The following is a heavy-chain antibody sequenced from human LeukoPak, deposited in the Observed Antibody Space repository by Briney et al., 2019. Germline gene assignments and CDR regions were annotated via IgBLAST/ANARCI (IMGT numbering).Heavy chain of an antibody. CDR3: TRAGERPIRYFDC. J-gene: IGHJ4*02. V-gene: IGHV1-8*01. Sequence: ASVKVSCKASGYSFSSYDINWVRQATGQGLEWTGWMNPNSGNTGYAQEFQGRVSMTRNTSINTAYMELSSLRSEDTALYFCTRAGERPIRYFDCWGQGTLVTVSS. D-gene: IGHD3-9*01. CDR1: GYSFSSYD. CDR2: MNPNSGNT.